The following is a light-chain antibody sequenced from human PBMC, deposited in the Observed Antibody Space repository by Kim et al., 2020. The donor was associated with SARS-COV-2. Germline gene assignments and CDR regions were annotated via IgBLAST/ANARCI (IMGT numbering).Light chain of an antibody. V-gene: IGLV3-21*04. CDR3: QVWDTSSDHVV. CDR1: NIGSKR. J-gene: IGLJ2*01. CDR2: YDT. Sequence: APRNTARVTCGGNNIGSKRVHWYQQKPGPAPVLVIYYDTDRPSGIPERFSGSNSGNTATLTISRVEAGDEADYYCQVWDTSSDHVVFGGGTQLTVL.